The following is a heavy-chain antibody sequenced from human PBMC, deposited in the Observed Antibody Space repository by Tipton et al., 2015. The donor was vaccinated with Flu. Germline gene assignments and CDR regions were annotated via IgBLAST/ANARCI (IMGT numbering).Heavy chain of an antibody. CDR3: ASGYSSSSPLDS. D-gene: IGHD6-6*01. V-gene: IGHV4-59*01. CDR2: INYSGT. J-gene: IGHJ4*02. CDR1: GGSISGYY. Sequence: TLSLTCTVSGGSISGYYWSWVRQPPGKGLEWIGYINYSGTNYNPSLKSRVTISVDTAKNQFSLKLSSVTAADTAVYYSASGYSSSSPLDSWGQGTLVTVSS.